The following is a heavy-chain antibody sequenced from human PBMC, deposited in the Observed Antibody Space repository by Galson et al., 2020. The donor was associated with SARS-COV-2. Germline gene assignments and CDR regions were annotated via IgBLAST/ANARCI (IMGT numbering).Heavy chain of an antibody. Sequence: TGGSLRLSCAASGFTFSSYSMHWVRQAPGKGLEWVTVISYDGNNKYYADSVKGRFTISRDNSKNTLYVQMNSLRVEDTAVYYCARVMYYDILTGYHLDYYYGMDVWGQGTTVTVSS. D-gene: IGHD3-9*01. J-gene: IGHJ6*02. CDR3: ARVMYYDILTGYHLDYYYGMDV. V-gene: IGHV3-30-3*01. CDR1: GFTFSSYS. CDR2: ISYDGNNK.